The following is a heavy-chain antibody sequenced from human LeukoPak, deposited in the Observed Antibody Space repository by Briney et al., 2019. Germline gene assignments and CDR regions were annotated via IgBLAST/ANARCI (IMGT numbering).Heavy chain of an antibody. CDR3: ARAETYSSDWYDPFFDY. Sequence: SETLSLTCTVSGYSISSGYYWGWIRQPPGKGLEWIGSLYHSGNSYYNPSLKSRATISVDTSKNHFSLKLRSVTAADTAVYYCARAETYSSDWYDPFFDYWGQGSLVTVSS. D-gene: IGHD6-19*01. J-gene: IGHJ4*02. CDR2: LYHSGNS. V-gene: IGHV4-38-2*02. CDR1: GYSISSGYY.